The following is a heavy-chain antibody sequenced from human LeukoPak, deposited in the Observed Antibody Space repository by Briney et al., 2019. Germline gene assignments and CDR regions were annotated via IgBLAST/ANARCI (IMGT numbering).Heavy chain of an antibody. V-gene: IGHV1-8*01. J-gene: IGHJ6*02. CDR1: GYTFTSYD. CDR2: MNPNSGNT. Sequence: GASVKVSCKASGYTFTSYDINWVRQATGQGLEWMEWMNPNSGNTGYAQKFQGRVTMTRNTSISTAYMELSSLRSEDTAVYYCARGREYSSSWWGGYYYYGMDVWGQGTTVTVSS. D-gene: IGHD6-13*01. CDR3: ARGREYSSSWWGGYYYYGMDV.